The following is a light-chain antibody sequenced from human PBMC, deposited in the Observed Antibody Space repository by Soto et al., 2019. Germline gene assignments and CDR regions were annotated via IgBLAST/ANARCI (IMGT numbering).Light chain of an antibody. J-gene: IGKJ1*01. CDR1: QSVSNW. V-gene: IGKV1-5*01. CDR2: DAS. CDR3: QQYNSYST. Sequence: MTQSPGTLSVSLGERATLSCRASQSVSNWLAWYQQKPGKAPKLLIYDASSLESGVPSRFSGSGSGTEFTLTISSLQPDDFATYYCQQYNSYSTFGQGTKVDIK.